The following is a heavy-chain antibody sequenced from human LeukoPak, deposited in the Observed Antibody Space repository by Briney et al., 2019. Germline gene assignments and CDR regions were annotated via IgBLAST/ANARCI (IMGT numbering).Heavy chain of an antibody. CDR1: GFTFSSYA. Sequence: GGSLRLSCAASGFTFSSYAMSWVRQAPGKGLEWVSAISGSGGSTYYADSVKGRFTISRDNSKNTLYLQMNSLRAEDTAVYYCAKTRYTVVVPAAKGGYFDYWGQGTLVTVSS. J-gene: IGHJ4*02. V-gene: IGHV3-23*01. CDR2: ISGSGGST. CDR3: AKTRYTVVVPAAKGGYFDY. D-gene: IGHD2-2*01.